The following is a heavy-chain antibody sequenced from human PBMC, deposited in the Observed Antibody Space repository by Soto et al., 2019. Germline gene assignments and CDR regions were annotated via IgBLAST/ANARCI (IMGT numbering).Heavy chain of an antibody. CDR3: AREQWLSKYWYFDL. CDR2: IWYDGSNK. D-gene: IGHD6-19*01. J-gene: IGHJ2*01. Sequence: QVQLVESGGGVVQPGRSLRLSCAASGFTFSSYGMHWVRQAPGKGLEWVAVIWYDGSNKYYADSVKGRFTISRDTSKNALYLQMNSLRAEDTAVYYCAREQWLSKYWYFDLWGRGTLVTVSS. CDR1: GFTFSSYG. V-gene: IGHV3-33*01.